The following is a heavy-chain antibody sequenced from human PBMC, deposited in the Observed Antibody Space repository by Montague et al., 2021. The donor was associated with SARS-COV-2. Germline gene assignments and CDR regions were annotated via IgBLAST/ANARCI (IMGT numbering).Heavy chain of an antibody. CDR3: ARGSTGWYAIFGHYGMDV. V-gene: IGHV3-7*01. D-gene: IGHD6-19*01. CDR2: IKHDGSKK. Sequence: SLRLSCAASRFTFSDFWMNWARQAPGKGLEWVADIKHDGSKKSYVDSVKGRFTISRDNAKNSLYLQMNSLRAEDTAVYYCARGSTGWYAIFGHYGMDVWGQGTTVTVSS. J-gene: IGHJ6*02. CDR1: RFTFSDFW.